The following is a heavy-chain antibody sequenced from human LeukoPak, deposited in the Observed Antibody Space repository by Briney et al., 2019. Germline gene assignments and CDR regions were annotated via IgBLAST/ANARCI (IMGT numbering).Heavy chain of an antibody. CDR2: IYWDDDK. D-gene: IGHD3-10*01. CDR3: AHSHLLLRFGTNWFDP. Sequence: ESGPTLVKPTQTLTLTCTFSGFSLSTSGVGVGWIRQPPGKALEWLALIYWDDDKRYSPSLKSRLTITKDTSKNQVVLTMTNMDPVDTATYYCAHSHLLLRFGTNWFDPWGQGTLVTVSS. CDR1: GFSLSTSGVG. V-gene: IGHV2-5*02. J-gene: IGHJ5*02.